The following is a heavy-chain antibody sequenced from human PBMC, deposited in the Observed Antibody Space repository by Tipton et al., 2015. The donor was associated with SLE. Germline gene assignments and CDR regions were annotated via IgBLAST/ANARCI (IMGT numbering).Heavy chain of an antibody. D-gene: IGHD6-13*01. V-gene: IGHV3-53*04. Sequence: SLRLSCAASGFTISSNFMSWVRQAPGKGLEWVSVIYSGGSTYYTDSVKGRFTISRHNSKNTLYLQMNSLRVEDTAVYYCARDPYSSSWYYMDVWGKGITVTVSS. CDR2: IYSGGST. CDR1: GFTISSNF. J-gene: IGHJ6*03. CDR3: ARDPYSSSWYYMDV.